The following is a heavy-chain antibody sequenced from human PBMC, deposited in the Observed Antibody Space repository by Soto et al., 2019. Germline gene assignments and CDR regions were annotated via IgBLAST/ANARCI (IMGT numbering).Heavy chain of an antibody. J-gene: IGHJ3*01. CDR2: INPSGDST. CDR1: GYTFSSYY. D-gene: IGHD2-2*01. V-gene: IGHV1-46*01. Sequence: PSVNVFCKASGYTFSSYYIHWVRQARGQGLEWMGIINPSGDSTSYAQKFQGRDTMTRDTSTSTVYMELSSLRSEDTAVYYRARGLYAFDVWGPGTVVTVSS. CDR3: ARGLYAFDV.